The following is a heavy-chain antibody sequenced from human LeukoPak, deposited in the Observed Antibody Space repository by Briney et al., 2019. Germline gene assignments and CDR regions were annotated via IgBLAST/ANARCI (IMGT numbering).Heavy chain of an antibody. Sequence: SETLSLTCTVSGGSISRSSYYWGWIRQPPGKGLEWIGSLHYTGSAYYNPSLKSRVTISVDTSMKHFSLKLSSVTAADTAVYYCARDRVGFGDDAFDIWGQGTMVTVSS. CDR3: ARDRVGFGDDAFDI. J-gene: IGHJ3*02. D-gene: IGHD2-21*02. CDR1: GGSISRSSYY. V-gene: IGHV4-39*02. CDR2: LHYTGSA.